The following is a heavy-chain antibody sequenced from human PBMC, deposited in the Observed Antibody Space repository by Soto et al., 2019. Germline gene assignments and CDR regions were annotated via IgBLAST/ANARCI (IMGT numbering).Heavy chain of an antibody. CDR2: INANSGGT. Sequence: ASVKVSCKASGYTFTLYYMHWVRQAPGQGLEWMGWINANSGGTNYAQKFQGRVTLTRDTSISTAYMELSRLRYDDTAVYYCARAKQQLVHDAFDIWGQGTMVTVSS. J-gene: IGHJ3*02. D-gene: IGHD6-13*01. V-gene: IGHV1-2*02. CDR1: GYTFTLYY. CDR3: ARAKQQLVHDAFDI.